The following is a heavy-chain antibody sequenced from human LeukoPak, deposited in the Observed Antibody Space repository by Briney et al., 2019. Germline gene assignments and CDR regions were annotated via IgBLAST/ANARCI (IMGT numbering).Heavy chain of an antibody. CDR3: PRTLLWFGETFDY. V-gene: IGHV4-61*02. CDR1: GGSISSGSYY. D-gene: IGHD3-10*01. J-gene: IGHJ4*02. Sequence: SETLSLTCTVSGGSISSGSYYWSWIRQPAGKGLEWIGRIYTSGSTNYNPSLKSRVTISVDTSKNQFSLKLSSVTAADTAVYYCPRTLLWFGETFDYWGQGTLVTVSS. CDR2: IYTSGST.